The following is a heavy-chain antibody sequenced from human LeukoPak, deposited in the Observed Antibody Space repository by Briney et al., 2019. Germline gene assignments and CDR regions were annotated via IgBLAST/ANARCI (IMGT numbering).Heavy chain of an antibody. CDR2: ISWNSGSI. CDR1: GFTFDDYA. D-gene: IGHD2-15*01. Sequence: GGSLRLSCAASGFTFDDYAMHWVRQAPGKGLEWVSGISWNSGSIGYADSAKGRFTISRDNAKNSLYLQMNSLRAEDTALYYCAKDSCISGSCYSGSWGQGTLVTVSS. J-gene: IGHJ5*02. CDR3: AKDSCISGSCYSGS. V-gene: IGHV3-9*01.